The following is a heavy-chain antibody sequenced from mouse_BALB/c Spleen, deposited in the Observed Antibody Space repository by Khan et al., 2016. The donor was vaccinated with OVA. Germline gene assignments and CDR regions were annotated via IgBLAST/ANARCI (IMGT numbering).Heavy chain of an antibody. CDR2: INIYTGEP. J-gene: IGHJ2*01. V-gene: IGHV9-1*02. D-gene: IGHD2-1*01. CDR3: ARSRGNYLLDH. CDR1: GYTFTNYA. Sequence: QIQLVQSGPELKTPGETVKISCKASGYTFTNYAMNWVKQAPGKGLKWMGWINIYTGEPTYGDDFKGRFAFSLETSATTVYLHINNLKNEYMATXYCARSRGNYLLDHWGQGTTITITS.